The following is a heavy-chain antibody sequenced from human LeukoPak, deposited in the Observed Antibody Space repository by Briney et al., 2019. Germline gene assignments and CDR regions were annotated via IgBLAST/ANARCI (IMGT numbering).Heavy chain of an antibody. CDR2: IIPILGIA. CDR3: ARGRVVADDAFDI. Sequence: ASVKVSCKASGYTFTSYGISWVRQAPGQGLEWMGRIIPILGIANYAQKLQGRVTITADKSTSTAYMELSSLRSEDTAVYYCARGRVVADDAFDIWGQGTMVTVSS. J-gene: IGHJ3*02. D-gene: IGHD3-22*01. CDR1: GYTFTSYG. V-gene: IGHV1-69*04.